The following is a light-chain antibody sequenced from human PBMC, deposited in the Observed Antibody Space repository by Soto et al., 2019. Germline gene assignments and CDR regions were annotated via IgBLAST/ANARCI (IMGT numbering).Light chain of an antibody. CDR1: QGVRND. J-gene: IGKJ2*01. V-gene: IGKV1-17*01. CDR2: GAS. CDR3: LQHNSDPRT. Sequence: DIQMTQSPSSLSASVGDRVTITCRASQGVRNDVAWYQQKLGKAPKRLIYGASGLQSGAPSRFRGSGSGTEFTLTIISLQPEDCGTYFCLQHNSDPRTFGQGTKLEIK.